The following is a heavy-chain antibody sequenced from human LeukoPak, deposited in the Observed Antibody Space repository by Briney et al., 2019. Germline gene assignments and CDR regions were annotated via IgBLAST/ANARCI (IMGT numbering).Heavy chain of an antibody. Sequence: ASVKVSCTASGGTFSSYAISWVRQAPGQRLEWMGWINAGNGNTKYLQKFQGRVTITRDTSASTAYMELSSLRSEDTAVYYCTLTDYGDYWGQGTLVTVSS. CDR3: TLTDYGDY. J-gene: IGHJ4*02. V-gene: IGHV1-3*01. CDR1: GGTFSSYA. CDR2: INAGNGNT.